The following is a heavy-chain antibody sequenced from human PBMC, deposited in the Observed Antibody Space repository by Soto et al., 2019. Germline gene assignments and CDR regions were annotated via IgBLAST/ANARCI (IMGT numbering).Heavy chain of an antibody. CDR3: ARGRNYYYYLDV. J-gene: IGHJ6*03. V-gene: IGHV4-34*01. CDR1: GGSFSGYY. Sequence: QVQLQQWGAGLLKPSETLSLTCAVYGGSFSGYYWSWIRQPPGKGLEWIGEINHSGSTNYNPSLKGRVTISVDTSKNQFSLKLSSVTAADTAVYYCARGRNYYYYLDVWGKGTTVTVSS. CDR2: INHSGST.